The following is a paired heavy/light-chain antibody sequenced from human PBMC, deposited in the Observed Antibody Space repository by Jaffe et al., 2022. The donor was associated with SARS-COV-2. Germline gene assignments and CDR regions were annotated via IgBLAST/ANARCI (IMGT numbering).Heavy chain of an antibody. V-gene: IGHV3-9*01. CDR2: INWNSGAI. J-gene: IGHJ2*01. D-gene: IGHD1-26*01. Sequence: EVQLVESGGGLVQPGRSLRLSCAASGFTFDDYAMHWVRQAPGKGLDWVSSINWNSGAIGYADSVKGRFTISRDSAKNSLYLQMDSLRAEDTALYYCGKDQAMGGHGSIDLWGRGTLVTVSS. CDR3: GKDQAMGGHGSIDL. CDR1: GFTFDDYA.
Light chain of an antibody. Sequence: QSALTQPASVSGSPGQSITISCTGTSSDVGYYDLVSWYQQHPNKAPKLMIYEGSKRPSGVSNRFSGSKSGNTASLTISGLQAEDEADYYCCSYAGSRTVLFGGGTKLTVL. CDR2: EGS. J-gene: IGLJ2*01. V-gene: IGLV2-23*01. CDR3: CSYAGSRTVL. CDR1: SSDVGYYDL.